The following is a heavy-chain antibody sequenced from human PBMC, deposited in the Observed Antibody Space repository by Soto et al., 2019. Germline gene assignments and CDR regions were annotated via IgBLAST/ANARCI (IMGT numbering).Heavy chain of an antibody. Sequence: PGESLKISWKGHGYNFTSYWIGWVRQMAGKGLEWIGIIYPGDSDTRYRQSFQGQVTISADKSISTAYLQWSSLKASDTAMYYCARGPNYYDYGMDVWGQGTTVTVSS. CDR3: ARGPNYYDYGMDV. CDR2: IYPGDSDT. CDR1: GYNFTSYW. J-gene: IGHJ6*02. V-gene: IGHV5-51*01.